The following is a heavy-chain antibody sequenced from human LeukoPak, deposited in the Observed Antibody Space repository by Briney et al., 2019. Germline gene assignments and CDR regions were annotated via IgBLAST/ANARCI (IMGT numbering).Heavy chain of an antibody. CDR1: GFTFDDYA. V-gene: IGHV3-9*01. CDR2: ISWNSGSI. J-gene: IGHJ4*02. D-gene: IGHD3-9*01. CDR3: AKVYDILTGPFGY. Sequence: GGSLRLSCAASGFTFDDYAMHWVRQAPGKGLEWVSGISWNSGSIGYADSVKGRFTISRDNAKNSLYLQMNSLRAEDTALYYCAKVYDILTGPFGYWGQGTLVTVSS.